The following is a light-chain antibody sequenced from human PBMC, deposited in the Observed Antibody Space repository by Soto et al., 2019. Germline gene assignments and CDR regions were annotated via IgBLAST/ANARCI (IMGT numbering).Light chain of an antibody. J-gene: IGLJ2*01. CDR1: NSDVGGYNL. V-gene: IGLV2-23*01. CDR2: EGS. CDR3: CSFANSLVL. Sequence: QSVLTQPASVSGSPGQSITISCTGTNSDVGGYNLVSWYQHHPGKAPKLMIYEGSKRPSGVSDRFSGSKSGNTASLTISGLQAEDEADYYCCSFANSLVLFGGGTKVTVL.